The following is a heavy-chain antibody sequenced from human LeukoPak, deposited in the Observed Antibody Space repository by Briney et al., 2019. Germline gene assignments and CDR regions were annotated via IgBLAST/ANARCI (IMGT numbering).Heavy chain of an antibody. Sequence: ASVKVSCKASGYTFTGYYMHWVRQAPGQGLEWMGWINPNSGGTKYAQKFQGRVTMTSDASISTAYMGLSSLRSDDTAVYYCASRPDQHLLYYFDYWGQGALVTVSS. J-gene: IGHJ4*02. V-gene: IGHV1-2*02. CDR1: GYTFTGYY. CDR2: INPNSGGT. CDR3: ASRPDQHLLYYFDY. D-gene: IGHD2-15*01.